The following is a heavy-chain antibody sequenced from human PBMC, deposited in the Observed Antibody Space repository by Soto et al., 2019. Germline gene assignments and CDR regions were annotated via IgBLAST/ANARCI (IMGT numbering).Heavy chain of an antibody. Sequence: LGESLKISFKGSGYSFTSYWIGWVVQMPGKGLKCMRIIYPGDSDTRYSPSFTGQVTISADKSISTAYLQWSSLKASDTAMYYCARFEYSSSLGHWFDPWGQGTLVTVSS. J-gene: IGHJ5*02. V-gene: IGHV5-51*01. D-gene: IGHD6-6*01. CDR2: IYPGDSDT. CDR3: ARFEYSSSLGHWFDP. CDR1: GYSFTSYW.